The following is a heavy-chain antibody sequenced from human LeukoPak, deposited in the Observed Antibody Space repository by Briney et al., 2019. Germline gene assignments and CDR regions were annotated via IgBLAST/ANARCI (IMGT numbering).Heavy chain of an antibody. D-gene: IGHD5-18*01. V-gene: IGHV3-33*01. J-gene: IGHJ4*02. CDR3: ARTYGYSYGHIDY. CDR2: ICYDGSNK. Sequence: GGSLRLSCVASGFTFSSYGMNWVRQAPGKGLEWVAVICYDGSNKYYADSVKGRFTISRDNSKNTLYLQMHSLRAEDTAVYYCARTYGYSYGHIDYWGQGTLVTVSS. CDR1: GFTFSSYG.